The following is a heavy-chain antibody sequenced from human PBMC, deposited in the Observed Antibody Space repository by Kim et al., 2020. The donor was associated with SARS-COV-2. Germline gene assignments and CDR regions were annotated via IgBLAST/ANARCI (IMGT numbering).Heavy chain of an antibody. D-gene: IGHD3-3*01. CDR3: ARGGLRFLEWLVEKYYFDY. V-gene: IGHV3-48*02. Sequence: GRFTISRDNAKNSLYLQMNSLRDEDTAVYYCARGGLRFLEWLVEKYYFDYWGQGTLVTVSS. J-gene: IGHJ4*02.